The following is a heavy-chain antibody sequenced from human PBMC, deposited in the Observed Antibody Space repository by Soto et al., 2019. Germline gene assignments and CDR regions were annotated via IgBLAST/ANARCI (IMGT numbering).Heavy chain of an antibody. V-gene: IGHV3-30-3*01. CDR2: ISYDGSNK. CDR1: GFTFSSYA. CDR3: ARVRDSSHYYAFDI. J-gene: IGHJ3*02. D-gene: IGHD3-22*01. Sequence: QVQLVESGGGVVQPGRSLRLSCAASGFTFSSYAIHWVRQAPGKGLEWVAVISYDGSNKYYADSVKGRFTIPRDKSKNTLYLQMNSLRAEDTAVYYCARVRDSSHYYAFDIWGQGTMVTVSS.